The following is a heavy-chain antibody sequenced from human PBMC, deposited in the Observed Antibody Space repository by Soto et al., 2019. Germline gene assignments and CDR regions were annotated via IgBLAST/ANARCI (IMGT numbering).Heavy chain of an antibody. Sequence: SETLSLTCTVSGGSISIYYWNWIRQPPGKGLEWIGYIYYSGSTNYNPSLKSRVTISLDTSKNQFSLKLSSVTAADTAVYYCARDPAPWGQGALVTVSS. CDR3: ARDPAP. V-gene: IGHV4-59*12. J-gene: IGHJ5*02. CDR2: IYYSGST. CDR1: GGSISIYY.